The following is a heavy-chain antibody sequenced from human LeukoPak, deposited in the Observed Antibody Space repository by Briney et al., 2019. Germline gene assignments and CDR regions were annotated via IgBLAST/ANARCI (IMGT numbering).Heavy chain of an antibody. J-gene: IGHJ4*02. D-gene: IGHD4/OR15-4a*01. Sequence: GGSLRLSCAASGFTFSSYAMSWVRQAPGKGLEWVAHINLDGSQKYYVDSLKGRFTISRDNAKDSLYLQMDSLRVEDTAVYYCARDVDYANPRHDYWGQGTLVTVSS. CDR1: GFTFSSYA. V-gene: IGHV3-7*01. CDR3: ARDVDYANPRHDY. CDR2: INLDGSQK.